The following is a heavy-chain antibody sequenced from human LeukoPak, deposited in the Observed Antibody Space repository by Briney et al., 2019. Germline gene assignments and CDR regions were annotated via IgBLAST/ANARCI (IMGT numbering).Heavy chain of an antibody. Sequence: GGSLRLSCAASGFIFSSYWMSWVRQAPGKGLEWVANIKQDGSQIYYVDSVKGRFTISRDNAKNSLFLQMNSLRAEDTAVYYCARALRSGWLAIDYWGQGTLVTVSS. V-gene: IGHV3-7*03. CDR1: GFIFSSYW. D-gene: IGHD6-19*01. J-gene: IGHJ4*02. CDR2: IKQDGSQI. CDR3: ARALRSGWLAIDY.